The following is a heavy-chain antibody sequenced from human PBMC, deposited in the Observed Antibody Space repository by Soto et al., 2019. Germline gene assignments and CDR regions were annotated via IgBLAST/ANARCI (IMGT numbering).Heavy chain of an antibody. V-gene: IGHV3-23*01. Sequence: PGGSLRLSCAASGFTFSSYAMSWVRQAPGKGLEWVSAISGSGGSTYYADSVKGRFTISRDNSKNTLYLQMNSLRAEDTAVYYCAKDAPTRSYYGSGSYYNLREGYFDYWGQGTLVTVSS. J-gene: IGHJ4*02. CDR1: GFTFSSYA. CDR3: AKDAPTRSYYGSGSYYNLREGYFDY. CDR2: ISGSGGST. D-gene: IGHD3-10*01.